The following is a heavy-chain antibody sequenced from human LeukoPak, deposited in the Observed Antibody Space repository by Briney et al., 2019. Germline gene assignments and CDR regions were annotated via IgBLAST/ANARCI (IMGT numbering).Heavy chain of an antibody. CDR1: GFTFRNYA. CDR3: AKDRTFHSDFSAYYFSPPLQQY. V-gene: IGHV3-23*01. Sequence: PGGPLRLSCEASGFTFRNYAMSWVGQAPGKGLEWVSSIFGTTGTTSYADSVKGGSTISRDNSRDMVYLQMNSLRAEDTAVYYCAKDRTFHSDFSAYYFSPPLQQYWGQGTLVSVSS. D-gene: IGHD3-22*01. CDR2: IFGTTGTT. J-gene: IGHJ4*02.